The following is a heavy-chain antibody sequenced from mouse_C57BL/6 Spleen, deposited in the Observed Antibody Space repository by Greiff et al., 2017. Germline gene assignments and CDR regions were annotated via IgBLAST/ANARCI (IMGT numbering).Heavy chain of an antibody. Sequence: VQLQQSGAELVRPGASVTLSCKASGYTFTDYEMHWVKQTPVHGLEWIGAIDPETGGTAYNQKFKGKAILTADKSSSTAYMELRSLTSEDSAVYYCTRDKGGPYYAMDYWGQGTSVTVSS. CDR2: IDPETGGT. J-gene: IGHJ4*01. CDR1: GYTFTDYE. CDR3: TRDKGGPYYAMDY. V-gene: IGHV1-15*01.